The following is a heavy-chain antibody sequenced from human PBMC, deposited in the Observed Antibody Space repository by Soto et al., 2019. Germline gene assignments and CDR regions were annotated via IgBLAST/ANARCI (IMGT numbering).Heavy chain of an antibody. J-gene: IGHJ6*02. CDR3: ERDSGNFYGMDV. Sequence: PSETLSLTCTVSGGSISSYYWSWIRQPPGKGLEWIGYIYYSGSTNYNPSLKSRVTISVDTSKNQFSLKLSSVTAADTAVYYCERDSGNFYGMDVWGQGTTVTVSS. CDR1: GGSISSYY. V-gene: IGHV4-59*01. CDR2: IYYSGST.